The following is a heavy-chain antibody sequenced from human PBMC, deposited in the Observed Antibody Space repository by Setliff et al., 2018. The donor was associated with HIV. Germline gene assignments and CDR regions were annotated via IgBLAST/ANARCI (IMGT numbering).Heavy chain of an antibody. D-gene: IGHD3-9*01. J-gene: IGHJ3*02. CDR3: ARGYDSLTGFRGAVAFDI. CDR1: GGSISSSNW. CDR2: IYYSGSS. Sequence: SETLSLTCAVSGGSISSSNWWSWVRQSPGKGLEWIGSIYYSGSSYYNPSLKSRVTISVDTSKDQFSLRLTSVTAADTAVYYCARGYDSLTGFRGAVAFDIWGQGTKVTVSS. V-gene: IGHV4-39*01.